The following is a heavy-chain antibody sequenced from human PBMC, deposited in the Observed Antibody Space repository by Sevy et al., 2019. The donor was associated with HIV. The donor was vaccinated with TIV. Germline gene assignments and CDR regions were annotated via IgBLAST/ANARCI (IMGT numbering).Heavy chain of an antibody. D-gene: IGHD6-6*01. J-gene: IGHJ6*02. CDR1: GFIFSSYS. V-gene: IGHV3-48*01. Sequence: GESLKLTCAASGFIFSSYSMNWVRQAPGKGLEWISYISDSSSPRYYADCVKGRFTISRDNAKNSLYLQMNSLTAEDTAVYYCARGLGALPGYYYAMDVWGQGTTVTVSS. CDR2: ISDSSSPR. CDR3: ARGLGALPGYYYAMDV.